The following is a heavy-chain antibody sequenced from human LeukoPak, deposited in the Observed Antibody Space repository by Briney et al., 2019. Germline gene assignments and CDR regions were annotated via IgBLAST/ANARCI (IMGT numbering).Heavy chain of an antibody. J-gene: IGHJ4*02. CDR3: ARGVAGSGFDY. Sequence: SQTLSLTCAISGDRVSSNSAARNWIRQSPSRGLEWLGRTYYRSTWSYDYAVSVKSRVIINPDTSKNHFSLQLNSVTPEDTAVYYCARGVAGSGFDYWGQGSLVTVSS. CDR1: GDRVSSNSAA. D-gene: IGHD6-19*01. CDR2: TYYRSTWSY. V-gene: IGHV6-1*01.